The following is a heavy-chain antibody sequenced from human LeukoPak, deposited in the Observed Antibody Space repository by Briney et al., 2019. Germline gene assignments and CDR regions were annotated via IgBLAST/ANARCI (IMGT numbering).Heavy chain of an antibody. CDR2: INWNGGST. CDR1: GFTFSSYW. CDR3: AREIYVVFGVVTPNDAFDI. V-gene: IGHV3-20*04. J-gene: IGHJ3*02. D-gene: IGHD3-3*01. Sequence: GGSLRLSCAASGFTFSSYWMHWVRQAPGEGLEWVSGINWNGGSTGYADSVKGRFTISRDNAKNSLYLRMNSLRAEDTALYYCAREIYVVFGVVTPNDAFDIWGQGTMVTVSS.